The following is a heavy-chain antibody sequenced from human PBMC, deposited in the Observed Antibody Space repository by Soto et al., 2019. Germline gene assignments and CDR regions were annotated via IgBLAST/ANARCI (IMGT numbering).Heavy chain of an antibody. CDR3: ARGVYGSGNYYTGPSAFDI. V-gene: IGHV1-69*06. Sequence: QVQLEQSGAEVKKPGSSAKVSCKASGGTLSDHGVAWLRQAPGQGLEWMGGTIPVFNTAKYAQKFQGRVTVTADKFTKIAYMELSSLRSEDTVFYFCARGVYGSGNYYTGPSAFDIWGQGTRVIVSS. CDR1: GGTLSDHG. D-gene: IGHD3-10*01. J-gene: IGHJ3*02. CDR2: TIPVFNTA.